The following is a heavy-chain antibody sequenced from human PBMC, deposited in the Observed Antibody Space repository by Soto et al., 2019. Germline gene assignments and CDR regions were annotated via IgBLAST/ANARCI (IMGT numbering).Heavy chain of an antibody. D-gene: IGHD6-13*01. Sequence: QVQLVQSGAEVEKPGSSVKVSCKASGGTFSNYAFSWVRQAPGQGLEWMGGIIPVFHRANYAQKFQGRVTITADASRTTAYVELRSLRSEDTAVSFCARGVRSTWYHTASSYYYGMDVWGPGTTVTVSS. CDR3: ARGVRSTWYHTASSYYYGMDV. CDR2: IIPVFHRA. V-gene: IGHV1-69*12. CDR1: GGTFSNYA. J-gene: IGHJ6*02.